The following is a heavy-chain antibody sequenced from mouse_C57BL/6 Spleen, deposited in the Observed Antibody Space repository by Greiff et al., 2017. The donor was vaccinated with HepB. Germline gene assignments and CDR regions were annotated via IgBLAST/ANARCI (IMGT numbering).Heavy chain of an antibody. CDR2: INPSSGYT. CDR1: GYTFTSYT. J-gene: IGHJ2*01. D-gene: IGHD1-1*01. CDR3: ARTGPTTVVHYFDY. Sequence: QVQLKQSGAELARPGASVKMSCKASGYTFTSYTMHWVKQRPEQGLEWIGYINPSSGYTKYNQKFKDKATLTADKSSSTAYMQLSSLTSEDSAVYYCARTGPTTVVHYFDYWGQGTTLTVSS. V-gene: IGHV1-4*01.